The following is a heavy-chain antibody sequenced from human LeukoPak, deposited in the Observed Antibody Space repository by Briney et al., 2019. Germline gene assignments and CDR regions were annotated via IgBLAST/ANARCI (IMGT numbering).Heavy chain of an antibody. V-gene: IGHV4-30-2*01. CDR2: IYHSGSI. D-gene: IGHD7-27*01. J-gene: IGHJ3*01. CDR1: GGSISSGGYS. CDR3: DRARWGDVFDV. Sequence: ASQTLSLTCAVSGGSISSGGYSWGWIRQPPGKGLEWIGYIYHSGSIYYNPSLKGRVTMSVDRSQNQFSLKLSSVTAADTAVYYCDRARWGDVFDVWGQGTIVTVCS.